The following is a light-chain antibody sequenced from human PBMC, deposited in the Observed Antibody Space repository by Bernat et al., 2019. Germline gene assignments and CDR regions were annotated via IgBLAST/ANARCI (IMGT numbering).Light chain of an antibody. J-gene: IGLJ1*01. Sequence: QSALTQPASVSGSPGQSITIPCTGTSSDVGGYNYVSWYQQHPGKVPKLMICDVSNRPSGISNRFSGSKSANTASLTISGLQAEDEADYYCSSYTSSRTYVFGTGTKVTVL. CDR3: SSYTSSRTYV. CDR2: DVS. V-gene: IGLV2-14*01. CDR1: SSDVGGYNY.